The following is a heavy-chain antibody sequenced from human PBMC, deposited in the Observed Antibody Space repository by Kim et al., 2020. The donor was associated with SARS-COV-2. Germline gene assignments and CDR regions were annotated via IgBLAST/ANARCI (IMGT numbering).Heavy chain of an antibody. V-gene: IGHV4-59*13. CDR2: IYYSGST. CDR3: ARGGPYYYDSSGFIGSYAFDI. D-gene: IGHD3-22*01. CDR1: GGSISSYY. J-gene: IGHJ3*02. Sequence: SETLSLTCTVSGGSISSYYWSWIRQPPGKGLEWIGYIYYSGSTNYNPSLKSRVTISVDTSKNQFSLKLSSVTAADTAVYYCARGGPYYYDSSGFIGSYAFDIWGQGTMVTVSS.